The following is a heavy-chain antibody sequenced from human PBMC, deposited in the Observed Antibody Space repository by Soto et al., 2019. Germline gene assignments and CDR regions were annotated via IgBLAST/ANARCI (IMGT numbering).Heavy chain of an antibody. Sequence: SETLSLTCTVSGGSVNTAPYHWSWIRQSPRNGLEWIGNIYYTGSTNYNPSFESRVAISLDTSNNQFSLRLTSLTAADTAVYFCARDHHSYYDTSGYYPYFDFWGQGALVTVSS. CDR1: GGSVNTAPYH. V-gene: IGHV4-61*01. D-gene: IGHD3-22*01. CDR2: IYYTGST. J-gene: IGHJ4*02. CDR3: ARDHHSYYDTSGYYPYFDF.